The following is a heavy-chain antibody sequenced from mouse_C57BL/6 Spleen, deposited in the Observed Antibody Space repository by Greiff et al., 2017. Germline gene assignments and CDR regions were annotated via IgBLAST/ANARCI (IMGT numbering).Heavy chain of an antibody. CDR3: ARGDGYYLMDY. CDR2: INPSSGGT. Sequence: QVQLQQPGAELVKPGASVKLSCKASGYTFTSYWMHWVKQRPGQGLEWIGNINPSSGGTNYNEKFKSKATLTVDKSSSTAYMQLSSLTSEDSSVYCGARGDGYYLMDYWGQGTSVTVSS. V-gene: IGHV1-53*01. J-gene: IGHJ4*01. CDR1: GYTFTSYW. D-gene: IGHD2-3*01.